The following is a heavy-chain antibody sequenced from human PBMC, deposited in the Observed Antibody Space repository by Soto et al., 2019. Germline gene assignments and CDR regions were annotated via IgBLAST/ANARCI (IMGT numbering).Heavy chain of an antibody. CDR1: GFTFSSYA. CDR2: ISYDGSNK. D-gene: IGHD3-22*01. Sequence: QVQLVESGGCVVQPGRSLRLSCAASGFTFSSYAMHWVRQAPGKGLEWVAVISYDGSNKYYADSVKGRFTISRDNSKNTLYLQINSLRAEDTAVYYCARDFFYDSSGSRGDFDYWGQGTLVTVSS. CDR3: ARDFFYDSSGSRGDFDY. J-gene: IGHJ4*02. V-gene: IGHV3-30-3*01.